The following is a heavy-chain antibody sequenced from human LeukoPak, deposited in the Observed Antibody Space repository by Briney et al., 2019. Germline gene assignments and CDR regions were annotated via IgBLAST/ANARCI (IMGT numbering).Heavy chain of an antibody. J-gene: IGHJ4*02. CDR3: ARDYSSAWYYDF. CDR1: GYTFSAYY. Sequence: ASVKVSCKASGYTFSAYYIHWVRQAPGQGLEWVGFINPTGGGTNYAQKFQGRITMTTDTSISAAYMELNRLTSDDTAIYYCARDYSSAWYYDFCGQGTLVTVSS. D-gene: IGHD6-19*01. V-gene: IGHV1-2*02. CDR2: INPTGGGT.